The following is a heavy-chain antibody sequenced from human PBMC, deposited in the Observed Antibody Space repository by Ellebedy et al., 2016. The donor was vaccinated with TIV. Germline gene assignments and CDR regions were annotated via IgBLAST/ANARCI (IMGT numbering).Heavy chain of an antibody. CDR1: GAPISGYY. V-gene: IGHV4-59*01. Sequence: SDTLSLTCSVSGAPISGYYWSWIRQAPGRGLEGIGYVYYMRTTKYNPSLNIRITISVDTSKNQFPLWLSSVTAPDTAFYYCARIGKWEFIRPNDALDIWGHGTMVTVPS. D-gene: IGHD1-26*01. J-gene: IGHJ3*02. CDR3: ARIGKWEFIRPNDALDI. CDR2: VYYMRTT.